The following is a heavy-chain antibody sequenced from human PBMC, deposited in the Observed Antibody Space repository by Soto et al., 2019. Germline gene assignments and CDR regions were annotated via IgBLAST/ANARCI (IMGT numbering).Heavy chain of an antibody. CDR1: GYTFTSYG. D-gene: IGHD3-16*01. V-gene: IGHV1-18*04. CDR3: AREIRYDYVWGTLPPDY. CDR2: ISAYNGNT. J-gene: IGHJ4*02. Sequence: SVKVSCKSSGYTFTSYGISWVRQAPGQGLEWMGWISAYNGNTNYAQKLQGRVTMTTDTSTSTAYMELRSLRSDDTAVYYCAREIRYDYVWGTLPPDYWGQGTLVTVSS.